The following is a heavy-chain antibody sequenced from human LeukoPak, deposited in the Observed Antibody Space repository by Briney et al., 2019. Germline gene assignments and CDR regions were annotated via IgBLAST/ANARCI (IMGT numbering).Heavy chain of an antibody. Sequence: ASVKVSCKASGYTFTSYDINWMRQAPGQGLEWMGGIIPIFGTANYAQKFQGRVTITTDESTSTAYMELSSLRSEDTAVYYCAEGRVATIPYYYYYYMDVWGKGTTVTVSS. D-gene: IGHD5-12*01. V-gene: IGHV1-69*05. CDR3: AEGRVATIPYYYYYYMDV. CDR2: IIPIFGTA. J-gene: IGHJ6*03. CDR1: GYTFTSYD.